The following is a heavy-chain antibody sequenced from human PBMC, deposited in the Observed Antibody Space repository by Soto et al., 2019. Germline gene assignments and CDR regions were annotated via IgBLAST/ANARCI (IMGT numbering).Heavy chain of an antibody. Sequence: PSETLSLTCTVSGGSISSGGYYWSWIRQHPGKGLEWIGYIYYSGSTYYNPSLKSRVTISVDTSKNQFSLKLSSVTAADTAVYYCARVTYYDILTGYPLRHFDYWGQGTLVTVSS. CDR1: GGSISSGGYY. CDR2: IYYSGST. J-gene: IGHJ4*02. D-gene: IGHD3-9*01. V-gene: IGHV4-31*03. CDR3: ARVTYYDILTGYPLRHFDY.